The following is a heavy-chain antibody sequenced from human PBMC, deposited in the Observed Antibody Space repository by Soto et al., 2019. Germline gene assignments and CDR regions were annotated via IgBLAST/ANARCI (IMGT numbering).Heavy chain of an antibody. CDR3: ARGGNGGILFDY. V-gene: IGHV4-30-2*01. Sequence: SETLSLTCAVSGGSISSGGYSWSWIRQPPGKGLEWIGYIYHSGSTYYNPSLKSRVTISVDRSKNQFSLKLSSVTAADTAVYYCARGGNGGILFDYWGQGTLVSVSS. D-gene: IGHD2-15*01. CDR1: GGSISSGGYS. J-gene: IGHJ4*02. CDR2: IYHSGST.